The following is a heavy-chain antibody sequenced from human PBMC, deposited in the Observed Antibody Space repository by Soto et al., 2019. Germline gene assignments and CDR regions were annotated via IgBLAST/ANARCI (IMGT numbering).Heavy chain of an antibody. CDR1: GGTFSSYT. Sequence: QVQLVQSGAEVKKPGSSVKVPCKASGGTFSSYTISWVRQAPGQGLEWKGRVIPILGIAKYAQKFQGRVTITADKSTRKAYMELSSLRSEDTAVYYCAMNGDCGGDCWDHYYYGMDVWGQGTTVTVSS. CDR3: AMNGDCGGDCWDHYYYGMDV. J-gene: IGHJ6*02. V-gene: IGHV1-69*02. D-gene: IGHD2-21*02. CDR2: VIPILGIA.